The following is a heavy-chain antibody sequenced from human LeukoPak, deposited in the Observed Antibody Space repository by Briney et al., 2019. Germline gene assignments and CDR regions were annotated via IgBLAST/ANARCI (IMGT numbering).Heavy chain of an antibody. CDR2: INPNSGGT. D-gene: IGHD2-15*01. J-gene: IGHJ5*01. CDR1: GYTFTGYS. CDR3: ARYNAVVVSTFWFDS. V-gene: IGHV1-2*06. Sequence: ASVKVSCKASGYTFTGYSMHWVRQAPGQGLEWMGRINPNSGGTNYAQKFQGRGTITTDTSISTAYMGLSRLRSEDTAVYYCARYNAVVVSTFWFDSWGQGTLVTVSS.